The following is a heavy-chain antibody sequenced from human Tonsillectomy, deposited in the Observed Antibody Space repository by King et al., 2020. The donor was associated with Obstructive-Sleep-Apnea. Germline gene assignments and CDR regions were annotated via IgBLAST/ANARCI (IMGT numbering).Heavy chain of an antibody. CDR1: GFTFSDYW. J-gene: IGHJ4*02. V-gene: IGHV3-7*03. D-gene: IGHD1-14*01. CDR3: VHRGGLASNRPVYFDH. CDR2: IRQDGGEK. Sequence: VQLVESGGNLVQPGGSLRLSCEASGFTFSDYWMSWVRQAPGKGPEWVANIRQDGGEKNYLDSVRGRVTISIDNAKKSLYLQMNSLRAEDTAVYYCVHRGGLASNRPVYFDHWGLGALVTVSS.